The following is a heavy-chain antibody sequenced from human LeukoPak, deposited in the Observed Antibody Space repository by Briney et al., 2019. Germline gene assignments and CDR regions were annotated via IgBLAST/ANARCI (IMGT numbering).Heavy chain of an antibody. CDR3: ASIPTYYYDGSGYLLDDY. Sequence: GGSLRLSCAASGFTFSSYSMNWVRQAPGKGLEWVSSISSSSSYIYYADSVKGRFTISRDNAKNSLYLQMNSLRAEDTAVYYCASIPTYYYDGSGYLLDDYWGQGTLVTVSS. V-gene: IGHV3-21*01. D-gene: IGHD3-22*01. CDR2: ISSSSSYI. CDR1: GFTFSSYS. J-gene: IGHJ4*02.